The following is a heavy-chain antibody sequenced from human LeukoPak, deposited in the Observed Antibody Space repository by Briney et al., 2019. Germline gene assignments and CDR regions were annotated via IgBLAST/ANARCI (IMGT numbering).Heavy chain of an antibody. Sequence: SETLSLTCAVYGGSFSGYYWSWIRQPPGKGLDWIGEINHSGSTNYNPSLKSRVSISVDSSKNQFSLKVSSVTAADTAVYYCARGSDTASGLYWGQGTLVTVPS. CDR3: ARGSDTASGLY. D-gene: IGHD5-18*01. CDR2: INHSGST. J-gene: IGHJ4*02. V-gene: IGHV4-34*01. CDR1: GGSFSGYY.